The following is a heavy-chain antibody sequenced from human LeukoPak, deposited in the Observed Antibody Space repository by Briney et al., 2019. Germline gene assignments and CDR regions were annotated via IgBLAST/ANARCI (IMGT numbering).Heavy chain of an antibody. CDR3: ARIVIAAAGREDY. Sequence: GGSLRLSCAASGFTFSDYYMSWIRQAPGKGLEWVSYISSSSSYTNYADSVKGRFTISGDNAKNSLYLQMNSLRAEDTAVYYCARIVIAAAGREDYWGQGTLVTVSS. J-gene: IGHJ4*02. CDR2: ISSSSSYT. CDR1: GFTFSDYY. D-gene: IGHD6-13*01. V-gene: IGHV3-11*06.